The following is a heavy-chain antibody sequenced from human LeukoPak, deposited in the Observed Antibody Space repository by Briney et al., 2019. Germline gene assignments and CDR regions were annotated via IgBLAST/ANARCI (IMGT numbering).Heavy chain of an antibody. CDR1: GYPFIAYW. CDR3: TRYVAADPSDY. CDR2: IHGGDSDT. V-gene: IGHV5-51*01. D-gene: IGHD6-19*01. Sequence: GESLKISCKGSGYPFIAYWIGWVRQMPGKGLEWVGIIHGGDSDTRYSPSFEGQVTISADKYISTAYLQWSSLKASDTAMYYCTRYVAADPSDYWGQGTLVTVSS. J-gene: IGHJ4*02.